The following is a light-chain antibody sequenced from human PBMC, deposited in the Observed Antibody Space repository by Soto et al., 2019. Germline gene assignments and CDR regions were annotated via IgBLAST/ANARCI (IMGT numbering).Light chain of an antibody. J-gene: IGLJ2*01. CDR3: SSYTSSNTVV. Sequence: QSVLTQPPSVSGAPGQRVTISCTGSSSNIGAGYDVHWYQQLPGTAPKLLIYGNSNRPSGVPDRFSGSKSDNTASLTISGLQAEDEADYYCSSYTSSNTVVFGGGTKLTVL. V-gene: IGLV1-40*01. CDR1: SSNIGAGYD. CDR2: GNS.